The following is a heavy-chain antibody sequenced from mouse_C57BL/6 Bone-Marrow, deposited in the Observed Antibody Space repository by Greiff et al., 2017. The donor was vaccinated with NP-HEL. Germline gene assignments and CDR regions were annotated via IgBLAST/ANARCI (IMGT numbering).Heavy chain of an antibody. CDR1: GYTFTSYW. V-gene: IGHV1-55*01. D-gene: IGHD2-3*01. J-gene: IGHJ4*01. CDR3: ARSPWLLHYYAMDY. CDR2: IYPGSGST. Sequence: VQLQQSGAELVKPGASVKMSCKASGYTFTSYWITWVKQRPEQGLEWIGDIYPGSGSTNYNEKFKSKATLTVDTSSSTAYMQLSSLTSEDSAVYYCARSPWLLHYYAMDYWGQGTSVTVSS.